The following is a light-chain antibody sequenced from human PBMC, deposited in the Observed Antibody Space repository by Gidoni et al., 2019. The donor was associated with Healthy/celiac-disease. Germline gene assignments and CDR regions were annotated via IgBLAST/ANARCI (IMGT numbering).Light chain of an antibody. CDR3: QQYNNYPWT. J-gene: IGKJ1*01. CDR2: DAS. Sequence: DIQMTQSPSTLSASVRDRVTITCRASQSISSWLAWYQQKPGNAPKLLIYDASSLESGVPSRFSGSGSGTEFTLTISRLQPDDFATYYCQQYNNYPWTFGQXTKVEIK. CDR1: QSISSW. V-gene: IGKV1-5*01.